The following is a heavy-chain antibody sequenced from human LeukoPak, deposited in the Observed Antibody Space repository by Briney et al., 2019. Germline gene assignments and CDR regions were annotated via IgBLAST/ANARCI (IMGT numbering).Heavy chain of an antibody. CDR1: GGTFSSYA. CDR2: IIPILGIA. D-gene: IGHD4-23*01. J-gene: IGHJ4*02. Sequence: SVKVSCKASGGTFSSYAISWVRQAPGQGLEWMGRIIPILGIANYAQKFQGRVTITADKSTSLAYMELSSLRSEDTAVYYCARFTPVGPFNYWGQGTLVTVSS. CDR3: ARFTPVGPFNY. V-gene: IGHV1-69*04.